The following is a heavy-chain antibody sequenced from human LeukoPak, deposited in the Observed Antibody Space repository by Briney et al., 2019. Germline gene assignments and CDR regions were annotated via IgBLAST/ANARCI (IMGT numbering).Heavy chain of an antibody. J-gene: IGHJ4*02. D-gene: IGHD4-17*01. V-gene: IGHV4-31*03. CDR1: GGSINSAGYY. CDR3: AREDYGYFDY. Sequence: SETLSLTCTVSGGSINSAGYYWNWIRQHPGKGLEWIGYIYYSGGTYSTPSLKSRVTISVDFSKNQFSLKLNPVTAADTAMYYCAREDYGYFDYWGQGTLVTVSS. CDR2: IYYSGGT.